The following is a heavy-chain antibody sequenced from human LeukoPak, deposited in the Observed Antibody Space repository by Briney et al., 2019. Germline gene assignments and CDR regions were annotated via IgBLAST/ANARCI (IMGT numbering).Heavy chain of an antibody. D-gene: IGHD2-15*01. CDR2: LDVGGST. V-gene: IGHV3-53*01. CDR3: ARGGNSGGSLRSPFDI. Sequence: GGSLRLSCAASGLSVSGNYMSRVRQPPGKGPEWVSVLDVGGSTYYADSVKGRFTISRDKSKNTLYLQINSLRAEDTAVYYCARGGNSGGSLRSPFDIWGRGTMVTVSS. J-gene: IGHJ3*02. CDR1: GLSVSGNY.